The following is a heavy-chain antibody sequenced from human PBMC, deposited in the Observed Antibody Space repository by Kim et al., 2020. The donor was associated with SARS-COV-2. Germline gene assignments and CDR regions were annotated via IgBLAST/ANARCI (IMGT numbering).Heavy chain of an antibody. CDR1: GFTFSSYG. J-gene: IGHJ4*02. CDR2: ICYDGSNK. Sequence: GGSLRLSCAASGFTFSSYGMHWVRQAPGKGLEWVAVICYDGSNKYYADSVKGRFTISRDNSKNTLNLQMNSLRAEDTAVYYCARDRMYYYDSSGPYYMEGYFDYWGQGTLVTVSS. V-gene: IGHV3-33*01. D-gene: IGHD3-22*01. CDR3: ARDRMYYYDSSGPYYMEGYFDY.